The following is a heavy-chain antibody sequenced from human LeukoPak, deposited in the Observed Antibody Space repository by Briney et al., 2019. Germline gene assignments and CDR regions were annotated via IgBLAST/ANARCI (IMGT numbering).Heavy chain of an antibody. Sequence: SETLSLTCTVSGGSISSYYWSWIRRPPGNGLEWIGYIYYSGSTNYNPSLKSRVTISVDTSKNQFSLKLSSVTAADTAVYSCARGDRGYSYGSVWGQGTLVTVSS. CDR1: GGSISSYY. V-gene: IGHV4-59*01. J-gene: IGHJ4*02. D-gene: IGHD5-18*01. CDR3: ARGDRGYSYGSV. CDR2: IYYSGST.